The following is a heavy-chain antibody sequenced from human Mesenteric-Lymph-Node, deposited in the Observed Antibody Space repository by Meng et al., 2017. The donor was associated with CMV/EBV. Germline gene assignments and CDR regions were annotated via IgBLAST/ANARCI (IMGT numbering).Heavy chain of an antibody. J-gene: IGHJ4*02. CDR3: ARDRDYGDYPIDY. D-gene: IGHD4-17*01. CDR2: IWYDGSNK. CDR1: GVSFSSYG. V-gene: IGHV3-33*01. Sequence: AASGVSFSSYGMHWVRQAPGKGLEWVAVIWYDGSNKYYADSVKGRFTISRDNSKNTLYLQMNSLRAEDTSVYYCARDRDYGDYPIDYWGQGTLVTVSS.